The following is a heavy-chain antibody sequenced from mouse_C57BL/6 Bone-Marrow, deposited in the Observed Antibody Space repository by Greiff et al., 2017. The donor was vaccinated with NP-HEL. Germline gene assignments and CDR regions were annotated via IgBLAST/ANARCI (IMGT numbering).Heavy chain of an antibody. D-gene: IGHD2-4*01. V-gene: IGHV5-17*01. J-gene: IGHJ3*01. Sequence: EVKVVESGGGLVKPGGSLKLSCAASGFTFSDYGMHWVRQAPEKGLEWVAYISSGSSTIYYADTVKGRFTISRDNAKNTLFLQLTSLRSEDTAMYYCARYDYDRTWFAYWGQGTLVTVAA. CDR3: ARYDYDRTWFAY. CDR1: GFTFSDYG. CDR2: ISSGSSTI.